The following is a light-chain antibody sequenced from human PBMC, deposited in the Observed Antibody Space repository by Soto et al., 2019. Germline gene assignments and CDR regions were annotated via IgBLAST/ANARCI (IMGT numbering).Light chain of an antibody. J-gene: IGLJ2*01. Sequence: QSALTQPASVSGSLGQSITISCTGTSSDVGGYNYVSWYQQHPGQAPKLLIHEVTNRPSGISDRFSGSKSANTASLTISGLRAEDEAHDYCSSYTTFRTPHVAFGGGTKLTVL. CDR2: EVT. CDR1: SSDVGGYNY. V-gene: IGLV2-14*01. CDR3: SSYTTFRTPHVA.